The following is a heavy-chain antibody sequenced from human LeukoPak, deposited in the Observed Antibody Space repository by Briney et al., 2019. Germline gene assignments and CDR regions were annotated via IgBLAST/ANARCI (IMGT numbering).Heavy chain of an antibody. CDR2: ISAYNGNT. CDR1: GYTFTSYG. Sequence: GASVKVPCKASGYTFTSYGISWVRQAPGQGLEWMGWISAYNGNTNYAQKLQGRDTMTTDTSTSTAYMELRSLRSDDTAVYYCARVGLIVVVPAARFDYWGQGTLVTVSS. V-gene: IGHV1-18*01. CDR3: ARVGLIVVVPAARFDY. D-gene: IGHD2-2*01. J-gene: IGHJ4*02.